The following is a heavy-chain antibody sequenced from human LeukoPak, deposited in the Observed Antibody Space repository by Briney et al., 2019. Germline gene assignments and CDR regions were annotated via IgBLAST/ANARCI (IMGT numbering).Heavy chain of an antibody. CDR1: GFTFSGYE. V-gene: IGHV3-48*03. J-gene: IGHJ4*02. Sequence: PGGSLRLSCAASGFTFSGYEMNWVRQAPGKGLEWVSYITGSGSTIFYADSVKGRFTMSRDNAKNALYLQMNGPRAEDTAVYYCARGGGWLGSWGQGTLVTVSS. D-gene: IGHD6-19*01. CDR2: ITGSGSTI. CDR3: ARGGGWLGS.